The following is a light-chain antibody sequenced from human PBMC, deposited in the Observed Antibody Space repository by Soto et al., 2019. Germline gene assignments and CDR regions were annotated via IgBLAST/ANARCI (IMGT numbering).Light chain of an antibody. CDR2: DVN. Sequence: QSVLTQPASVSGSPGQSITISCTGTSSDICAYNFVSWYQHHPGKAPKVLIYDVNNRPSGVSKRFSGSKSGNAASLTISGLQAEDEADYYCSSYTYTNTPLYVFGYGTKVTVL. CDR3: SSYTYTNTPLYV. V-gene: IGLV2-14*03. J-gene: IGLJ1*01. CDR1: SSDICAYNF.